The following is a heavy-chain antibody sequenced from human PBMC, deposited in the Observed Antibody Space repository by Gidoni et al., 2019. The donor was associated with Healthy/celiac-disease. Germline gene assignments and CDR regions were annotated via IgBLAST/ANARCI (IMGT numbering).Heavy chain of an antibody. Sequence: QVQLVESGGGVVQPGRSLRLSCAASGFPFSSFGRHWVRQAPSKGLEWVAVISYDGSNKYYADSVNGRFTISRDNSKNTLYLQMNSLRAEDTAVYYCAKDQKEPLWFGGDYYYGMDVWGQGTTVTVSS. CDR3: AKDQKEPLWFGGDYYYGMDV. V-gene: IGHV3-30*18. CDR2: ISYDGSNK. CDR1: GFPFSSFG. D-gene: IGHD3-10*01. J-gene: IGHJ6*02.